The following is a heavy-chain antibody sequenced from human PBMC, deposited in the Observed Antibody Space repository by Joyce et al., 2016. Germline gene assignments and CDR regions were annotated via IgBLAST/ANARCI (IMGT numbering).Heavy chain of an antibody. V-gene: IGHV3-21*01. CDR2: INSGTTYK. CDR1: GFTFSNYN. Sequence: EVHLVESGGGLVKPGGSLRLSCAASGFTFSNYNRNWVRQAPGKGLEVVSSINSGTTYKYYADLVQGRFTISRDNAKNSLYLQMNSLRAEDTAVYYCARDLGYFDYWGQGTLVTVSS. CDR3: ARDLGYFDY. J-gene: IGHJ4*02.